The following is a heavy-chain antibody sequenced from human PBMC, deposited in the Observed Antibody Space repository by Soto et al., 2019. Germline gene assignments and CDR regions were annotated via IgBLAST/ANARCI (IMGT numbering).Heavy chain of an antibody. V-gene: IGHV3-30*18. CDR3: AKDWVGGSNKYYFEY. J-gene: IGHJ4*02. Sequence: QVQLVESGGGEVRPGRSLRLSCVASGFTFRDYGMHWVRQAPGKGLEWVAGIAHHGLKEHYADSVKGRFIISRDNSKMTVYLQFNSLRGDDTAVYYCAKDWVGGSNKYYFEYWGQGTLVTVSS. CDR2: IAHHGLKE. CDR1: GFTFRDYG. D-gene: IGHD1-26*01.